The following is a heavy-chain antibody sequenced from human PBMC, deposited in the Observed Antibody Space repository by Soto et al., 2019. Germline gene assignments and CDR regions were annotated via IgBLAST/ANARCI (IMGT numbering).Heavy chain of an antibody. CDR1: GYSFSNYA. CDR3: ARGFYGSADH. V-gene: IGHV1-3*01. Sequence: QVQLVQSGAEVKKPGASVKLSCKASGYSFSNYALHWVRQAPGQRLEWMGWINGGDGKTEYSQNFQARFTLTRDTYATTAYMELRGPTSEDTAVYYCARGFYGSADHWGRDTLVTVSS. J-gene: IGHJ4*02. D-gene: IGHD3-10*01. CDR2: INGGDGKT.